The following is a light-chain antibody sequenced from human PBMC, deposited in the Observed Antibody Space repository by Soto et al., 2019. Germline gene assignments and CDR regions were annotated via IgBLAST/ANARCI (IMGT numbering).Light chain of an antibody. J-gene: IGLJ7*01. CDR3: AVWDDSLSVVI. V-gene: IGLV1-47*01. Sequence: QTVVTQLPSASGTPGQRVTISCSGGTSNIGGNSVYWYQQLPGTAPKLLIYRNNQRPSGGPDRFSGSKSGTSASLAISGLRSEDEADYYCAVWDDSLSVVIFGGGTQLTVL. CDR1: TSNIGGNS. CDR2: RNN.